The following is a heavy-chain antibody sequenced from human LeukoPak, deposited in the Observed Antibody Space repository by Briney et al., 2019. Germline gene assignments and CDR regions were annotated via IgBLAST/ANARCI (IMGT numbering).Heavy chain of an antibody. CDR3: ARDGFAITMVRGVIAD. V-gene: IGHV4-38-2*02. CDR1: GYSISSGYY. Sequence: SETLSLTCTVSGYSISSGYYWGWIRQPPGKGLEWIGSIYHSGSTYYNPSLKSRVTMSVDTSKNQFSLKLSSVTAADTAVYYCARDGFAITMVRGVIADWGQGTLVTVSS. D-gene: IGHD3-10*01. CDR2: IYHSGST. J-gene: IGHJ4*02.